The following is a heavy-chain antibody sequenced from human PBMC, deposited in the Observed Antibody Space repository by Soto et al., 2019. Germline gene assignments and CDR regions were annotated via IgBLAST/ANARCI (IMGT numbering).Heavy chain of an antibody. V-gene: IGHV1-18*01. CDR2: ISAYNGNT. CDR3: AREGDKAMWGDYYYGMDV. CDR1: GYTFTSYG. D-gene: IGHD5-18*01. J-gene: IGHJ6*02. Sequence: RASVKVSCKASGYTFTSYGISWVRQAPGQGLEWMGWISAYNGNTNYAQKLQGRVTMTTDTSTSTAYMELRSLRSDDTAVYYCAREGDKAMWGDYYYGMDVWGQGTMVTVSS.